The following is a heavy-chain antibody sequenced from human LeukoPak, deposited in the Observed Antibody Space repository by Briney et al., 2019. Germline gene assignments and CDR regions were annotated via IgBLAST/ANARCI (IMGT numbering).Heavy chain of an antibody. J-gene: IGHJ4*02. CDR2: IFYSGST. CDR1: GVSISSYY. Sequence: TSETLSLTCTVSGVSISSYYWSWIRQPPGKGLEWIGYIFYSGSTNYSPSLKSRVTISVDTSKNQFSLRLNSVTAADTAVYYCARHSRVYSGSYWNYWGQGTLVTVSS. V-gene: IGHV4-59*08. CDR3: ARHSRVYSGSYWNY. D-gene: IGHD1-26*01.